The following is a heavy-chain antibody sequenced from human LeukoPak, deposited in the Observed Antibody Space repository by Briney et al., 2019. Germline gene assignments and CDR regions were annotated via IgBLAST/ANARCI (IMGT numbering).Heavy chain of an antibody. Sequence: VASVKVSCKASGYTFTSYGISWVRQAPGQGLEWMGWISAYNGNTNYAQKLQGRVTMTTDTSTSTAYMELRSLRSDDTAVYYCARVYPKYYYDSSGYSHGDYWGQGTLVTVSS. CDR2: ISAYNGNT. J-gene: IGHJ4*02. D-gene: IGHD3-22*01. CDR3: ARVYPKYYYDSSGYSHGDY. CDR1: GYTFTSYG. V-gene: IGHV1-18*01.